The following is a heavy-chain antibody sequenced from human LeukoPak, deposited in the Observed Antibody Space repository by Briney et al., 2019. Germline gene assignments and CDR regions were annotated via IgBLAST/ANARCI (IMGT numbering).Heavy chain of an antibody. CDR1: GFTFIGYA. Sequence: PGRSLRLSCAASGFTFIGYAMSWVRQGPGTGLEWVSTISGSNRSNYYEDSVKGRFAISRDNPKNTLYVQMTGLRAEDTAIYYCAKVPDGSPRGYWYFDLWGRATLVTVSS. CDR3: AKVPDGSPRGYWYFDL. J-gene: IGHJ2*01. CDR2: ISGSNRSN. V-gene: IGHV3-23*01. D-gene: IGHD5-24*01.